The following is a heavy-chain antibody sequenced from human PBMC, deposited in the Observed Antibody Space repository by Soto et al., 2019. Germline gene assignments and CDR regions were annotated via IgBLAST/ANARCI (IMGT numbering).Heavy chain of an antibody. CDR1: GGTFISYV. J-gene: IGHJ6*02. D-gene: IGHD4-4*01. CDR3: ARWPTVSRPTYGMDV. CDR2: IIPMFNLT. Sequence: QVLLVQSGAQVKNPVSSVKVSCKASGGTFISYVYNWVRQAPGQGLEWMGGIIPMFNLTNFAQKFQGRITITADESTTTAYMELSSLRSEDTAVYYCARWPTVSRPTYGMDVWGQGTTVTVSS. V-gene: IGHV1-69*01.